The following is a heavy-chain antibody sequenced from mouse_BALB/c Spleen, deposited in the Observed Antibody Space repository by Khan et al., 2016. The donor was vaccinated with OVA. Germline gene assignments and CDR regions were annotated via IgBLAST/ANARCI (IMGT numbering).Heavy chain of an antibody. D-gene: IGHD2-1*01. CDR3: ARDGNYMDY. J-gene: IGHJ4*01. CDR2: IYYSGSI. V-gene: IGHV3-1*02. Sequence: EVQLQESGPDLVKPSQSLSLTCTVTGYSITSGYSWHWIRQVPGNKMEWMGYIYYSGSINYNPSLKSRIAITRDTSKNQFFLQLNSVTTEDTATYYCARDGNYMDYWGQGTSVTVSS. CDR1: GYSITSGYS.